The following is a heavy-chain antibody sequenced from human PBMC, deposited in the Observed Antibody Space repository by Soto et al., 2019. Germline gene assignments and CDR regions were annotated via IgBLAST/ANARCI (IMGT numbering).Heavy chain of an antibody. Sequence: QEHLQESGPGLVKPSETLSLTCSVSGASDTSDNYYWSWIRQPPGKGLEWIGYIYYSGSITYNPSLTSRVTMSRDPSKNQFSLRLSSVTAADTAVYYCTADAGSYWGQGTLVTVAS. CDR3: TADAGSY. V-gene: IGHV4-61*01. D-gene: IGHD3-10*01. CDR2: IYYSGSI. J-gene: IGHJ4*02. CDR1: GASDTSDNYY.